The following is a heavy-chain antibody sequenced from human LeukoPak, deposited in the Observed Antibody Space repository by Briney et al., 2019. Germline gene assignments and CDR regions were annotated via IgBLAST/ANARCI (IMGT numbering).Heavy chain of an antibody. D-gene: IGHD6-19*01. CDR1: GYTFTNFG. Sequence: GASVKLSCKVSGYTFTNFGNSWVRQAPGQGLEWMGWISAYNGNTNHAQKVQDRVTMTTDTSTSTAYMELRSLRSDDTAVYYCARAGGWAREDYKADAFDIWGQGTMVTVSS. J-gene: IGHJ3*02. CDR3: ARAGGWAREDYKADAFDI. CDR2: ISAYNGNT. V-gene: IGHV1-18*01.